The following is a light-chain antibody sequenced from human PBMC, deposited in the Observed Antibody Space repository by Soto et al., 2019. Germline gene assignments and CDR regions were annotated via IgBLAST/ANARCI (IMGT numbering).Light chain of an antibody. Sequence: EIVMTQSPATLSVSPVERATLSCMASQSVSSNLAWYQQKPGQAPRLLIYGASTRATGIPARFSGSGSGTDFTLTISSLQSEDFAVYYCQQYNDSFSITFGQGTRLEIK. CDR2: GAS. CDR3: QQYNDSFSIT. J-gene: IGKJ5*01. V-gene: IGKV3-15*01. CDR1: QSVSSN.